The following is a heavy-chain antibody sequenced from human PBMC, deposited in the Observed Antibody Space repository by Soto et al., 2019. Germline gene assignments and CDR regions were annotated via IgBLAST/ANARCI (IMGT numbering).Heavy chain of an antibody. J-gene: IGHJ6*02. CDR2: IHYSGVT. D-gene: IGHD6-6*01. Sequence: SETLSLTCSVSGGSIRTYYWSWIRQPPGGGLEWIAYIHYSGVTNYSPSLRGRVSISIDRSNNEFSLKVSSVTAADTAVYYCARDRAEGSSSTPAGGMDVWGPGTTVTVSS. V-gene: IGHV4-59*01. CDR3: ARDRAEGSSSTPAGGMDV. CDR1: GGSIRTYY.